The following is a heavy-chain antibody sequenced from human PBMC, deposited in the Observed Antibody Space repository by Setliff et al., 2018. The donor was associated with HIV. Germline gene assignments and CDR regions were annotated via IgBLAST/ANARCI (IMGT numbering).Heavy chain of an antibody. CDR3: ARGGVGYSYGYILDY. D-gene: IGHD5-18*01. CDR1: GGSISSYY. V-gene: IGHV4-59*01. CDR2: IYYSGST. Sequence: KPSETLSLTCTVSGGSISSYYWSWIRQPPGKGLEWIGYIYYSGSTNYNPSLKRRVTISVDTSKNQFSLKLSSVTAADTAVYYCARGGVGYSYGYILDYWGQGTLVTVSS. J-gene: IGHJ4*02.